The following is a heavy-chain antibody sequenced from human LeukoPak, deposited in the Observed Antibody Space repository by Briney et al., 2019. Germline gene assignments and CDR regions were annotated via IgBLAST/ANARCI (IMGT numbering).Heavy chain of an antibody. CDR3: AKVSAVTRGHFDY. CDR2: ISYDGGNK. Sequence: GGSLRLSCAASGFTFSNYAMHWVRQAPGKGLEWVAVISYDGGNKYYADSVKGRFTISRDNSKNTLYLQMNSLRAEDTAVYYCAKVSAVTRGHFDYWGQGNLVTVSS. D-gene: IGHD3-10*01. J-gene: IGHJ4*02. CDR1: GFTFSNYA. V-gene: IGHV3-30-3*01.